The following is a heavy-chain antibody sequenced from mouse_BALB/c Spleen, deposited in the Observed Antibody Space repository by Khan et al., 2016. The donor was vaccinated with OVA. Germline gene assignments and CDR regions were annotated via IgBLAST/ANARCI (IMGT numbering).Heavy chain of an antibody. J-gene: IGHJ2*01. CDR2: ISYSGVT. D-gene: IGHD1-1*01. Sequence: DVQLQESGPGLVKPSQSLSLTCTVTGYSITSGYAWNWIRQFPGNKLEWMGYISYSGVTSYTPSLKSRISITRDTSKNQFFLQLNSVTTEDTATYYCARVNYYGYYFDYWGQGTTLTVSS. CDR3: ARVNYYGYYFDY. CDR1: GYSITSGYA. V-gene: IGHV3-2*02.